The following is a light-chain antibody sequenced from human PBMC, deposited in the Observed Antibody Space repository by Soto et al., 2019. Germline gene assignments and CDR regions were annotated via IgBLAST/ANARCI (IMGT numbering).Light chain of an antibody. CDR1: QSVSSSY. V-gene: IGKV3-20*01. Sequence: EIVLTQSPGTLSLSPGERATLSCRASQSVSSSYLAWYQQKPGQAPRLLIYGASSRAIGIPDRFAGSGSGTDFTLTISRLEPEDFAVYYCQQYGSPPITFGQGTRLEIK. J-gene: IGKJ5*01. CDR3: QQYGSPPIT. CDR2: GAS.